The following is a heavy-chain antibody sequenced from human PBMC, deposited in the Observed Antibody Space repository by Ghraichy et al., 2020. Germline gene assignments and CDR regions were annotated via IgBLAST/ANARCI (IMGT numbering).Heavy chain of an antibody. V-gene: IGHV4-34*01. Sequence: SETLSLTCAVYGGSFSGYYWNWIRQPPGKGLEWIGEINHSGSTNYNPSLKSRVTISVDTSKSQFSLRLSSVTAADTAVYFCARTRHDFWSGYRVYYIDVWGKGTTVTVSS. CDR1: GGSFSGYY. J-gene: IGHJ6*03. CDR2: INHSGST. CDR3: ARTRHDFWSGYRVYYIDV. D-gene: IGHD3-3*01.